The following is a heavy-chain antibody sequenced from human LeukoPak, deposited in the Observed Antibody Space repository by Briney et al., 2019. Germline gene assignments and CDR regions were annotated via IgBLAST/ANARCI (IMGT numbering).Heavy chain of an antibody. CDR3: ARRGPSWELQPFDY. V-gene: IGHV1-18*01. CDR1: GYTFTSYG. CDR2: ISANNGNT. D-gene: IGHD1-26*01. Sequence: ASVKVSCKASGYTFTSYGISWVRQAPGQGLEWMGWISANNGNTNYAQKLRGRVTITTDTSTSTAYMELRSPRSDDTAVYYCARRGPSWELQPFDYWGQGTLVTVSS. J-gene: IGHJ4*02.